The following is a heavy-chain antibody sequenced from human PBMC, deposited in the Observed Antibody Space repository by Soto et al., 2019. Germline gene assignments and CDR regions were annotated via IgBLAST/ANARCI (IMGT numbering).Heavy chain of an antibody. CDR3: ARDQKYYDSSGYYPHNWFDP. V-gene: IGHV4-59*01. J-gene: IGHJ5*02. CDR1: GGSISSYY. CDR2: IYYSGST. D-gene: IGHD3-22*01. Sequence: SETLSLTCTVSGGSISSYYWSWIRQPPGKGLEWIGYIYYSGSTNYNPSLKSRVTISVDTSKNQFSLKLSSVTAADTAVYYCARDQKYYDSSGYYPHNWFDPWGQGTLVTVSS.